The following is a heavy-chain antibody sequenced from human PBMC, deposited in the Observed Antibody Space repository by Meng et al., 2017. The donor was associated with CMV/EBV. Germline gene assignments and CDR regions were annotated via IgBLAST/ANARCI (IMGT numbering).Heavy chain of an antibody. D-gene: IGHD3-3*01. V-gene: IGHV3-21*01. Sequence: GGSLRLSCAASGFTFSSYSMNWVRQAPGKGLEWVSSISSSSSYIYYADSVKGRFTISRDNAKNSLYLQMNSLRAEDTAVYYCARELVLGVTIFGVVPYGMDVWGQGTTVTVSS. CDR2: ISSSSSYI. CDR1: GFTFSSYS. J-gene: IGHJ6*02. CDR3: ARELVLGVTIFGVVPYGMDV.